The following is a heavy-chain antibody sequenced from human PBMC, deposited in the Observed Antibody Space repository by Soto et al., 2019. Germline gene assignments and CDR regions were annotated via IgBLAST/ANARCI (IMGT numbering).Heavy chain of an antibody. CDR2: ISYDGSNK. D-gene: IGHD3-22*01. V-gene: IGHV3-30*03. J-gene: IGHJ4*02. Sequence: QVQLVESGGGVVQPGRSLRLSCAASGFTFSSYGMHWVGQAPGKGLEWVAVISYDGSNKYYADSVKGRFTIYRDNSKNTLYLQMNSLRAKDTAVYYCARDGNYYDSGGACFDFWRQGTLVTVSS. CDR1: GFTFSSYG. CDR3: ARDGNYYDSGGACFDF.